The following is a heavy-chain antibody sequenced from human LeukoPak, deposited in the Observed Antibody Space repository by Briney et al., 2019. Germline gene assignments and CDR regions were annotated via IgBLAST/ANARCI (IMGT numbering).Heavy chain of an antibody. CDR1: GGSFSGYY. J-gene: IGHJ4*02. CDR2: INHSGST. Sequence: SETLSLTCAVYGGSFSGYYWSWIRQPPGKGLEWIGEINHSGSTNYNPSLKSRVTISVDTSKNQFSLKLSSVTAADTAVYYCARGADVNTYYYDSSGYYQGGFDYWGQGTLVTVSS. CDR3: ARGADVNTYYYDSSGYYQGGFDY. V-gene: IGHV4-34*01. D-gene: IGHD3-22*01.